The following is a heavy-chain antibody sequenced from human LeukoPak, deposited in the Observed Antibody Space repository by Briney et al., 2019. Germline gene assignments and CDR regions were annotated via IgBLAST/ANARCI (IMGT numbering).Heavy chain of an antibody. J-gene: IGHJ4*02. CDR3: ARDAPVTPLDY. CDR1: GASITSYY. V-gene: IGHV4-4*07. Sequence: SETLSLTCTVSGASITSYYWSWIRQPPGKALEWIGRIYTSGSTNYNPSLKSRVTMSVDTSKNQFSLKLSSVTAADTAVYYCARDAPVTPLDYWGQGTLVTVSS. D-gene: IGHD4-17*01. CDR2: IYTSGST.